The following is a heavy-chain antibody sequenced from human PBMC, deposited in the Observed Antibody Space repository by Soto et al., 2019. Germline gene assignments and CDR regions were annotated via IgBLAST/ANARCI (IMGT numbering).Heavy chain of an antibody. D-gene: IGHD4-17*01. CDR1: GGSISSSTYY. V-gene: IGHV4-39*01. CDR3: ANSYGDYVSY. J-gene: IGHJ4*02. CDR2: LFYSGRT. Sequence: QLQLQESGPGLVKPSETLSLTCTVSGGSISSSTYYWGWIRPPPGQGREWVGSLFYSGRTYYNPSLKSRVNISVDKSKNQCSQNLSSVTAADTAVYYCANSYGDYVSYWGQGTLVTVSS.